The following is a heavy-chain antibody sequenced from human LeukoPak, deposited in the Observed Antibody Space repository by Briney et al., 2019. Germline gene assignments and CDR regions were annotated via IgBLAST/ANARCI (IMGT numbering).Heavy chain of an antibody. J-gene: IGHJ6*02. CDR3: ARAWRKAGRHNYYGMDV. CDR1: GGTFSSYA. CDR2: IIPIFGTA. Sequence: ASVKVSCKASGGTFSSYAISWVRQAPGQGLEWMGGIIPIFGTANYAQKFQGRVTITADESTSTAYMELSSLRSEDTAVYYCARAWRKAGRHNYYGMDVWGQGTTVTVSS. D-gene: IGHD3-10*01. V-gene: IGHV1-69*13.